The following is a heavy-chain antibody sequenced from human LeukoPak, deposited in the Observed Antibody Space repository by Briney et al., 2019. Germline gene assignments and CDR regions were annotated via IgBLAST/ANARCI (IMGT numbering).Heavy chain of an antibody. J-gene: IGHJ3*02. D-gene: IGHD2-2*01. Sequence: ASVKVSCKVSGYTLTELSMHWVRQAPGKGLEWMGGFDPEDGETIYAQKFQGRVTMTEDTSTDTAYIELSSLRSEDTAVYYCATSGYCSSTSCHQSAFDIWGQGTMVTVSS. CDR3: ATSGYCSSTSCHQSAFDI. CDR2: FDPEDGET. V-gene: IGHV1-24*01. CDR1: GYTLTELS.